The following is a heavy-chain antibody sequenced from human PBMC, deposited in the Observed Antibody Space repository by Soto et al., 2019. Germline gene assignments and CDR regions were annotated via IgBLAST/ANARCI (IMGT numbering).Heavy chain of an antibody. Sequence: EVQLVESGGGLVKPGGSLRLSCAASGFTFSSYSMNWVRQAPGKGLEWVSSISSSSSYIYYADSVKGRFTSSRDNAKNSLYLQMNSLRAEDTAVYYCARDRLMGSGPWVYWGQGTLVTVSS. V-gene: IGHV3-21*01. CDR3: ARDRLMGSGPWVY. D-gene: IGHD6-19*01. CDR1: GFTFSSYS. J-gene: IGHJ4*02. CDR2: ISSSSSYI.